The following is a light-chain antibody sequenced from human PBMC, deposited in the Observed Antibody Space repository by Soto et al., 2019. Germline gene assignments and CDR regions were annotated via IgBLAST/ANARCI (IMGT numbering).Light chain of an antibody. V-gene: IGLV2-23*01. Sequence: QSALTLPASVSGSPLQSITISCTGTSSTVGGFNVVSWYQQHPGKAPKVIIYEGIKRPSGVSNRFSGSNSGSTASLTISGLQAEEEADYYCCSYVGETTYVLGTVTTV. CDR2: EGI. CDR1: SSTVGGFNV. J-gene: IGLJ1*01. CDR3: CSYVGETTYV.